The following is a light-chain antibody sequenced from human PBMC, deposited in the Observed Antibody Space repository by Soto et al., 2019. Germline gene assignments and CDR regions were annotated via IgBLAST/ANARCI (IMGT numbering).Light chain of an antibody. CDR3: RQYGRSLGFA. J-gene: IGKJ4*01. CDR1: QSVSSNF. V-gene: IGKV3-20*01. CDR2: GAS. Sequence: EIVLTQSPGTLSLSPGERGTLSCRASQSVSSNFLAWYQEKPGQAPRLLIYGASSRASGIPDRFSGSGSGTDFTLTISRLKPEDFAVYYCRQYGRSLGFAVGGGTKVDIK.